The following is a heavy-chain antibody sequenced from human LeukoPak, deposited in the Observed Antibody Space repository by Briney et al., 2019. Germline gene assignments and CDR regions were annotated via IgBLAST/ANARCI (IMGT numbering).Heavy chain of an antibody. V-gene: IGHV3-15*01. CDR1: GFTLSKSW. CDR2: NKSKTDGGKT. Sequence: GGSLRLFCAASGFTLSKSWMSWVRQARGEGREWVGLNKSKTDGGKTDYAEPVKGIFTISREEIENELYLHKHSLKSGYTLVYYCTTYLGGYNWGQGTLVTVSS. CDR3: TTYLGGYN. J-gene: IGHJ4*02. D-gene: IGHD5-18*01.